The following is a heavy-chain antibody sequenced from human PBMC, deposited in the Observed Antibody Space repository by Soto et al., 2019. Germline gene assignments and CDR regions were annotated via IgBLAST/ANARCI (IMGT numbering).Heavy chain of an antibody. CDR1: GYTFTSYA. J-gene: IGHJ6*02. CDR2: INAGNGNT. CDR3: AIAPGSGGMDV. D-gene: IGHD3-10*01. V-gene: IGHV1-3*01. Sequence: QVQLVQSGAEVKKPGASVKVSCKASGYTFTSYAMHWVRQAPGQRLEWMGWINAGNGNTKYSQKFQGRVTITRDTSAITAYMERSSLRYEDTAVYYCAIAPGSGGMDVWGQGTTVTVSS.